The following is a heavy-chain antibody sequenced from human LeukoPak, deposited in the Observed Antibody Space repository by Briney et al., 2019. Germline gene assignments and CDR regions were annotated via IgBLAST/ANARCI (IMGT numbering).Heavy chain of an antibody. CDR3: ARGIQLWSYFDY. D-gene: IGHD5-18*01. CDR1: GGTFSSYA. Sequence: SVKVSCKASGGTFSSYAISWVRQAPGQGLEWMGGIIPIFGTANYAQKFQGRVTITADESTSTAYMGLSSLRSEDTAVYYCARGIQLWSYFDYWGQGTLVTVSS. V-gene: IGHV1-69*13. CDR2: IIPIFGTA. J-gene: IGHJ4*02.